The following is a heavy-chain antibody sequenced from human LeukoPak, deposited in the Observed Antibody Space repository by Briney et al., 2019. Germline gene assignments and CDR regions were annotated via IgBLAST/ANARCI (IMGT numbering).Heavy chain of an antibody. CDR2: ISRSSTYI. Sequence: GGSLRLSCAASGFTFNNYEMNWVRQAPGKGLEWVSSISRSSTYIYYGDSIKGRFTTSRDNAKNSLYLQMNSLRAEDTAVYYCARCTGHFSGWYPLHDAFDIWGQGTMVSVSS. CDR3: ARCTGHFSGWYPLHDAFDI. J-gene: IGHJ3*02. D-gene: IGHD6-19*01. CDR1: GFTFNNYE. V-gene: IGHV3-21*01.